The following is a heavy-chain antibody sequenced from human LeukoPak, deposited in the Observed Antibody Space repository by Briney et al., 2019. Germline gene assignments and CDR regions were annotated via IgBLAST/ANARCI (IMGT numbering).Heavy chain of an antibody. D-gene: IGHD3-22*01. CDR3: AREGLYDSSGSDAFDI. Sequence: KTSETLSLTCAVYGGSFSGYYWSWIRQPPGKGLEWIGEINHSGSTIYNPSLKSRVTISVDTSKNQFSLKLSSVTAADTAVYYCAREGLYDSSGSDAFDIWGQGTMVTVSS. CDR1: GGSFSGYY. CDR2: INHSGST. J-gene: IGHJ3*02. V-gene: IGHV4-34*01.